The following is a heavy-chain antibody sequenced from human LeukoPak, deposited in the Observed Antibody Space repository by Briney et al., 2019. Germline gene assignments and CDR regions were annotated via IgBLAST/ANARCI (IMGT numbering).Heavy chain of an antibody. CDR2: IYYSGST. CDR3: ARYSGSYRAGWYFDL. Sequence: SETLSLTCTVSGGSISSSSYYWGWIRQPPGKGLEWIGSIYYSGSTYYNPSLKSRVTISVDTSKNQFSLKLSSVTAADTAVYYCARYSGSYRAGWYFDLWRRGTLVTVSS. J-gene: IGHJ2*01. CDR1: GGSISSSSYY. V-gene: IGHV4-39*01. D-gene: IGHD1-26*01.